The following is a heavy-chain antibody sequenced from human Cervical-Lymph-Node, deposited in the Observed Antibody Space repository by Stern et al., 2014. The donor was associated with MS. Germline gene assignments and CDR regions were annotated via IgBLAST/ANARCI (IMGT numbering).Heavy chain of an antibody. CDR3: ARRGSGWFQFDS. CDR2: ISSTGNT. J-gene: IGHJ4*02. Sequence: VQLEESGPRLVKPSETLSLTCTVSGGSITGYYWTWIRQAAGKGLEWIGRISSTGNTAYNPSLKSRVTMSVYMSINQLSLNLSSVTAADTAVYYCARRGSGWFQFDSWGQGTLVTVSS. D-gene: IGHD6-19*01. CDR1: GGSITGYY. V-gene: IGHV4-4*07.